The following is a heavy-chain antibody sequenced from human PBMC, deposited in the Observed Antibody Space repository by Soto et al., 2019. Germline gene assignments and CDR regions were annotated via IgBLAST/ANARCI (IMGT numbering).Heavy chain of an antibody. CDR3: ASLWYYYGSGSYYT. Sequence: QVQLVQSGSEVKKPGSSVKVSCKASGGTFSSYAISWVRQAPGQGLEWMGGIIPIFGTANYAQKFQGRVTITADKSTSTAYMELSSLRSEDTAVYYCASLWYYYGSGSYYTWGQGTLVTVSS. J-gene: IGHJ5*02. V-gene: IGHV1-69*06. CDR2: IIPIFGTA. CDR1: GGTFSSYA. D-gene: IGHD3-10*01.